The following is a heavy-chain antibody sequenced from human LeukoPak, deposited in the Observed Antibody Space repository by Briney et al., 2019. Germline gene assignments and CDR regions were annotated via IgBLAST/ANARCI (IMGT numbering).Heavy chain of an antibody. CDR3: ARVRRVSTIFGVAYYYYYYMDV. J-gene: IGHJ6*03. V-gene: IGHV4-59*01. Sequence: SETLSLTCTVSGGSISSYYWSWIRQPPGKGLEWIGYIYYSGSTNYNPSLKSRVTISVDTSKNQFSLKLSSVTAADTAVYYCARVRRVSTIFGVAYYYYYYMDVWGKGTTVTVSS. D-gene: IGHD3-3*01. CDR2: IYYSGST. CDR1: GGSISSYY.